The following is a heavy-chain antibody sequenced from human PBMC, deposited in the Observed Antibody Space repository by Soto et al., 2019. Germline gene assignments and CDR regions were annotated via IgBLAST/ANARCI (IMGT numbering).Heavy chain of an antibody. CDR3: ARGVPYSYGYVSWFDP. CDR1: GGSVSSGSYY. CDR2: IYNSGST. D-gene: IGHD5-18*01. J-gene: IGHJ5*02. V-gene: IGHV4-61*01. Sequence: PSETLSLTCTVSGGSVSSGSYYWSWIRQPPRKGLKWIGYIYNSGSTNYNPSLKSRVTISVDTSKNQFSLKLSSVTAADTAVYYCARGVPYSYGYVSWFDPWGQGTLVTVSS.